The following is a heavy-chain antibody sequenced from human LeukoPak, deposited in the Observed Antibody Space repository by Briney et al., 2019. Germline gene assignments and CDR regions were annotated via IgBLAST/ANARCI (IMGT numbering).Heavy chain of an antibody. CDR1: GFTFSSYW. CDR3: ARGQYSYGYPHFDY. J-gene: IGHJ4*02. V-gene: IGHV3-7*01. CDR2: IKQDGSAK. D-gene: IGHD5-18*01. Sequence: GGTLRLSCAASGFTFSSYWMSWVRQAPGKGLEWVANIKQDGSAKYYVDSVKGRFTISRDNAKDSLYLQMNSLRAEDTAVYYCARGQYSYGYPHFDYWGQGTPVTVSS.